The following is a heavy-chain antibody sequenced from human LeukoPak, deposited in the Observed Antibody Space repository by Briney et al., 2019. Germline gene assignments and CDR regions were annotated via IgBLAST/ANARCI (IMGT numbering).Heavy chain of an antibody. CDR1: GGSISSGSYY. CDR3: ARATWDVPGGYYFDY. D-gene: IGHD3-10*01. Sequence: PSETLSLTCTVSGGSISSGSYYWSWIRQPAGKGLEWIGRIYTSGSTNYNPSLKSRVTISVDTSKNQFSLKLSSVTAADTAVYYCARATWDVPGGYYFDYWGQGTLVTVSS. CDR2: IYTSGST. J-gene: IGHJ4*02. V-gene: IGHV4-61*02.